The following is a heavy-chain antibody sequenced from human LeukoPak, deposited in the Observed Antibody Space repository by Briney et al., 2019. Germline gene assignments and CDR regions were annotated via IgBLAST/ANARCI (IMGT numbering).Heavy chain of an antibody. CDR1: VGTFSSYA. CDR3: ARRIGTPDV. J-gene: IGHJ6*02. D-gene: IGHD2-15*01. CDR2: IIPILGIA. Sequence: VASAKVSCTASVGTFSSYAISWVRQAPGQGLEWMGRIIPILGIANYAQKFQGRVTITADKSTSTAYMELSSLRSEDTAVYYCARRIGTPDVWGQGTTVTVSS. V-gene: IGHV1-69*04.